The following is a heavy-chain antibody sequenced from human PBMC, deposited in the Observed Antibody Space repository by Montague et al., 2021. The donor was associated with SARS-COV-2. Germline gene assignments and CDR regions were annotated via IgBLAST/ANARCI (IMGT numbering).Heavy chain of an antibody. V-gene: IGHV3-7*03. CDR2: INQDGSAK. J-gene: IGHJ4*02. CDR1: GFTFSLDW. Sequence: SLRLSCEASGFTFSLDWMTWVRQVPGTGTAWVASINQDGSAKYYVGSVMSRFTISRDNAKKSLFLQMNSLRAEDTAVYYCAKNLDHWGQGTLVTVSS. CDR3: AKNLDH.